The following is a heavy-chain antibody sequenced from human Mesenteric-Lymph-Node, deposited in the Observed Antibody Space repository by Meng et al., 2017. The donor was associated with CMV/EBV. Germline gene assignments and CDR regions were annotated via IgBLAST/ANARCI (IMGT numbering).Heavy chain of an antibody. Sequence: GESLKISCAASGFTFSDYYMSWIRQAPGKGLEWVSYISSSGSTIWYADSVKGRVTISRDNDKKSLYLQVNSLRAEDTAVYYCAGGSNWKYGFDYWGQGTLVTVSS. D-gene: IGHD1-7*01. V-gene: IGHV3-11*04. CDR1: GFTFSDYY. CDR2: ISSSGSTI. J-gene: IGHJ4*02. CDR3: AGGSNWKYGFDY.